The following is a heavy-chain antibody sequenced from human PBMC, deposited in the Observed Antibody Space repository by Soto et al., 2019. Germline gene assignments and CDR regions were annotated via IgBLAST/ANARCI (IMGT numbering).Heavy chain of an antibody. Sequence: AVKVSCKASGYTFTSYYMHWVRQAPGQGLEWMGIINPSGGSAIYAQKFQGRVTMTRDTSTSTVYMELSSLRSEDTAVYYCAREDGRPPYGTHFLGQGTTVSVS. V-gene: IGHV1-46*03. CDR3: AREDGRPPYGTHF. CDR1: GYTFTSYY. CDR2: INPSGGSA. J-gene: IGHJ6*02. D-gene: IGHD6-6*01.